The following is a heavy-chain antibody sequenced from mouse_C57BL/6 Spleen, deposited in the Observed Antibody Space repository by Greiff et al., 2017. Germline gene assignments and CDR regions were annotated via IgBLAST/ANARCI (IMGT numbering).Heavy chain of an antibody. Sequence: QVQLKQSGAELVMPGASVKLSCKASGYTFTSYWMHWVKQRPGQGLEWIGEIDPSDSYTNYNQKFKGKSTLTVDKSSSTAYMQLSSLTSEDYAVYYCARNYGGYWGQGTTLTVSS. CDR1: GYTFTSYW. CDR2: IDPSDSYT. CDR3: ARNYGGY. J-gene: IGHJ2*01. V-gene: IGHV1-69*01.